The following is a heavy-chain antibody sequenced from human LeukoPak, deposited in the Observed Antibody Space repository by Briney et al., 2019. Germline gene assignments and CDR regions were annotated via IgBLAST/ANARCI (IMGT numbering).Heavy chain of an antibody. Sequence: PSETLSLTCAVYGGSFSGYYWSWIRQPPGKGLEWIGEINHSGSTNYNPSLKSRVTISVGTSKNQFSLKLSSVTAADTAVYYCARGRRRYCSSTSCYGGAFDIWGQGTWSPSLQ. CDR1: GGSFSGYY. V-gene: IGHV4-34*01. J-gene: IGHJ3*02. CDR2: INHSGST. CDR3: ARGRRRYCSSTSCYGGAFDI. D-gene: IGHD2-2*01.